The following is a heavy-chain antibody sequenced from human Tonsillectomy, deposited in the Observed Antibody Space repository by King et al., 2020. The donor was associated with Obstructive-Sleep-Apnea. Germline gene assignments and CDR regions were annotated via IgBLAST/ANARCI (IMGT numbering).Heavy chain of an antibody. D-gene: IGHD6-19*01. CDR1: GFTFRSYW. J-gene: IGHJ4*02. Sequence: VQLVESGGGLVQPGGSLRLSFAASGFTFRSYWMHWVRQSPGKGLLWVSRISSDGSVTTFADFVKGPFTVSRDDAKNTVYLQMNSLRADDTAVYYCVRAVAGFGDYWGQGTLVTVSS. V-gene: IGHV3-74*01. CDR3: VRAVAGFGDY. CDR2: ISSDGSVT.